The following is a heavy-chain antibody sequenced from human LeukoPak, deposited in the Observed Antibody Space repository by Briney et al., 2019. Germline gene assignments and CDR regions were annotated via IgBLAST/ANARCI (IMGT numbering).Heavy chain of an antibody. Sequence: GGFLRLSCAASGFTFSSYDVHWVRQATGKGLEWVSVIDTAGDTYYSGSVKGRFTISRENAKYSLYLQMNSLRAEDSGVYFCARGTGNILAGHDPLHYYLGMDVWGQGTTVTVSS. D-gene: IGHD3-9*01. CDR3: ARGTGNILAGHDPLHYYLGMDV. CDR2: IDTAGDT. CDR1: GFTFSSYD. V-gene: IGHV3-13*04. J-gene: IGHJ6*02.